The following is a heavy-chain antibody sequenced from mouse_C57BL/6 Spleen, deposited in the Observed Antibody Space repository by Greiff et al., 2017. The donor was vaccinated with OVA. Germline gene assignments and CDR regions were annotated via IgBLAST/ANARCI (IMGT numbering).Heavy chain of an antibody. CDR1: GFSFNTYA. CDR3: VRGDYAPSMDY. J-gene: IGHJ4*01. D-gene: IGHD2-4*01. Sequence: EVHLVESGGGLVQPKGSLKLSCAASGFSFNTYAMNWVRQAPGKGLEWVARIRSKSNNYATYYADSVKDRFTISRDDSESMLYLQMNNLKTEDTAMYYCVRGDYAPSMDYWGQGTSVTVSS. CDR2: IRSKSNNYAT. V-gene: IGHV10-1*01.